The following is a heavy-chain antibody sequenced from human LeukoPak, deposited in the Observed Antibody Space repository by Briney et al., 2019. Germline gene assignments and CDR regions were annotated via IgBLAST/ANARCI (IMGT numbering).Heavy chain of an antibody. CDR1: GSTFSDHA. J-gene: IGHJ4*02. CDR3: VRQKKSHGNFDY. V-gene: IGHV3-13*01. CDR2: VGIAADT. Sequence: GGSLRLSCAASGSTFSDHAMRWVRQAPGKGLEWVSAVGIAADTFYPGSVKGRFTISRENAKNSLYLQMNSLRVEDTAVYYCVRQKKSHGNFDYWGQGTLVTVSS. D-gene: IGHD1-26*01.